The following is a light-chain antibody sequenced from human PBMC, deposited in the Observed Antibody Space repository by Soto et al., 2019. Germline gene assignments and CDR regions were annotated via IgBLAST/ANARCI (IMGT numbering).Light chain of an antibody. J-gene: IGKJ1*01. CDR3: QQYNNWPWT. Sequence: EIVMTQSPGTVSVFPGETVTLSCRASQSVGSNLAWYQQKPDQAPRLLIYGASTRATGFPARFRGSGSGTEFTLTISSLQSEDFAVYYCQQYNNWPWTFGEGSKVDI. CDR2: GAS. CDR1: QSVGSN. V-gene: IGKV3-15*01.